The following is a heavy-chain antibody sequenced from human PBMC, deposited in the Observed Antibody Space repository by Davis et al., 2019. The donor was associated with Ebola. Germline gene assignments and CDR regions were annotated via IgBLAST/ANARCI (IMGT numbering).Heavy chain of an antibody. V-gene: IGHV3-7*03. J-gene: IGHJ5*02. CDR1: GFTFSSYW. CDR3: ARTYSSIAFFWFDP. Sequence: GESLKISCAASGFTFSSYWMSWVRQAPGKGLEWVANIKQDGSEKYYVDSVKGRFTISRDNAKNSLYLQMNSLRAEDTAVYYCARTYSSIAFFWFDPWGQGTLVTVSS. CDR2: IKQDGSEK. D-gene: IGHD6-13*01.